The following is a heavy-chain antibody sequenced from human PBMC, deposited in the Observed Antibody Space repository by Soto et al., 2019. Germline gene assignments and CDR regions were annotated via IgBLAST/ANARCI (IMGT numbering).Heavy chain of an antibody. D-gene: IGHD1-26*01. CDR3: ARVSTMGGHFDY. Sequence: QVQLQQSGPGLVKPSQTLSLTCVISGDSVFSNSAAWNWIRQSPSRGLEWLGRTYYRSKWYNDYAVSVTSRIIINPDTSKNQSALHLNSVTPDDTAVYYCARVSTMGGHFDYWGQGTLVTVSS. V-gene: IGHV6-1*01. J-gene: IGHJ4*02. CDR1: GDSVFSNSAA. CDR2: TYYRSKWYN.